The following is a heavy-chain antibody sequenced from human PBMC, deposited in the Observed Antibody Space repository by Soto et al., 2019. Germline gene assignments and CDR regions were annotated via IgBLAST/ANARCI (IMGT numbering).Heavy chain of an antibody. CDR2: IYYSGST. Sequence: QVQLQESGPGLVKPSETLSLTCTVSGGSISSYYWSWIRQPPGKGLEWIGYIYYSGSTNYNPSLKSRVTISVATSKNQFSLKLSSVTAADTAVYYCARQNYGSGSSFDYWGQGTLVTVSS. V-gene: IGHV4-59*08. CDR3: ARQNYGSGSSFDY. J-gene: IGHJ4*02. D-gene: IGHD3-10*01. CDR1: GGSISSYY.